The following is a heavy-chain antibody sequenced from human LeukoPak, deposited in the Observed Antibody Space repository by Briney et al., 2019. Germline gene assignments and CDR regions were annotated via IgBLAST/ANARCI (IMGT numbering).Heavy chain of an antibody. Sequence: SETLSLTCTVSGGSIRSSSYYWGWIRQPPGKGLEWIGYIYHSGSTNYNPSLKSRVTISVDTSQNQFYLKLSSVTAADTAVYYCARDGYSGSDALWGQGTLVTVSS. J-gene: IGHJ4*02. CDR3: ARDGYSGSDAL. V-gene: IGHV4-61*01. CDR2: IYHSGST. CDR1: GGSIRSSSYY. D-gene: IGHD5-12*01.